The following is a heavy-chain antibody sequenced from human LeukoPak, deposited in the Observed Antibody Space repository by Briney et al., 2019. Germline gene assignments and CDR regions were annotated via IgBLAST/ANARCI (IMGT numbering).Heavy chain of an antibody. CDR1: GYTLTELS. CDR2: FDPEDGET. J-gene: IGHJ4*02. CDR3: ATDRDSGYDYYFDY. V-gene: IGHV1-24*01. Sequence: GASVKASCKVSGYTLTELSMHWVRQAPGKGLEWMGGFDPEDGETIYAQKFQGRVTMTEDTSTDTAYMELSSLRSEDTAVYYCATDRDSGYDYYFDYWGQGTLVTVSS. D-gene: IGHD5-12*01.